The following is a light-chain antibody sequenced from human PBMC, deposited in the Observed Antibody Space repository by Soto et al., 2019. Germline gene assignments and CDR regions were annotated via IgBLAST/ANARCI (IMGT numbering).Light chain of an antibody. CDR3: PHYDFLLRRT. J-gene: IGKJ4*02. CDR2: DAF. CDR1: HDIDNF. V-gene: IGKV1-33*01. Sequence: DIPMIQSPSSLSASIGDRVTITCQASHDIDNFLNWYQQKPGKAPKLLIYDAFNLETGVPSRFSGSGSGTDFTLTISSLQPEDIATYYCPHYDFLLRRTFGEGTKVEIK.